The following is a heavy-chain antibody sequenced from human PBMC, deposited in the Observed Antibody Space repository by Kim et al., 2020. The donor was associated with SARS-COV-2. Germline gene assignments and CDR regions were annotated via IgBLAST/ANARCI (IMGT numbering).Heavy chain of an antibody. D-gene: IGHD4-17*01. CDR1: GGSFSGYY. Sequence: SETLSLTCAVYGGSFSGYYWSWIRQPPGKGLEWIGEINHSGSTNYNPSLKSRVTISVDTSKNQFSLKLSSVTAADTAVYYCASLLRPSRGATVTTNHYYGMDVWGQGTTVTVSS. CDR2: INHSGST. V-gene: IGHV4-34*01. J-gene: IGHJ6*02. CDR3: ASLLRPSRGATVTTNHYYGMDV.